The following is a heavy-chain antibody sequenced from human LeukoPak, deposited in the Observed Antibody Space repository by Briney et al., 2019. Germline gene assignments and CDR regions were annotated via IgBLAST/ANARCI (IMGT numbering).Heavy chain of an antibody. D-gene: IGHD5-18*01. J-gene: IGHJ4*02. CDR3: ARDPRGNSRGYHYFDY. V-gene: IGHV3-66*01. CDR2: IYSAGNT. Sequence: GGSLRLSCAASGITVSSNYMSWVRQVPGKGLEWVSVIYSAGNTYYADSVKGRFTISRDNSKNTLYLQMNSLRGEDTAVYHCARDPRGNSRGYHYFDYWGQGTLVTVSS. CDR1: GITVSSNY.